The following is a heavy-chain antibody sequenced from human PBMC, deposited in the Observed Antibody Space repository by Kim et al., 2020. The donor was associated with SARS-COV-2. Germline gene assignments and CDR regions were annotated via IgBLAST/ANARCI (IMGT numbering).Heavy chain of an antibody. D-gene: IGHD5-18*01. CDR2: INHSGST. J-gene: IGHJ4*02. V-gene: IGHV4-34*01. Sequence: SETLSLTCAVYGGSFSGYYWSWIRQPPGKGLEWIGEINHSGSTNYNPSLKSRVTISVDTSKNQFSLKLSSVTAADTAVYYCARGRGVRGYSSGRHAAPLDYWGQGTLVTVSS. CDR1: GGSFSGYY. CDR3: ARGRGVRGYSSGRHAAPLDY.